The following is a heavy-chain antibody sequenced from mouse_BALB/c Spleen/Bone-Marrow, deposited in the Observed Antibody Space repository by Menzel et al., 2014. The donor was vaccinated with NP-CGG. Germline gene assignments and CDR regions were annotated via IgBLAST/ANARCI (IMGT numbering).Heavy chain of an antibody. J-gene: IGHJ4*01. CDR2: ISSGSSTI. CDR3: ARARSTMITTGAMDY. D-gene: IGHD2-4*01. CDR1: GFTFSRSG. Sequence: EVKLMESGGGLVQPGGSRKLSCAASGFTFSRSGMHWVRQAPEKGLEWVAYISSGSSTIYYADTMKGRFTISRDNPKNTLFLQMTSLRSEDTPMYYCARARSTMITTGAMDYWGQGTSVTVSS. V-gene: IGHV5-17*02.